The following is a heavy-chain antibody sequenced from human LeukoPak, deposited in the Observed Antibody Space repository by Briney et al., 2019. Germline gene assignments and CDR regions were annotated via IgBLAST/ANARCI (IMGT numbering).Heavy chain of an antibody. J-gene: IGHJ5*02. D-gene: IGHD3-3*01. CDR2: IIPILGIA. Sequence: SVKVSCKASGGTFSSYAISWVRQAPGQGLEWMGRIIPILGIANYAQKFQGRVTLTADKSTSTAYMELSSLRSEDTAVYYCARDPTAYYDFWSGPGFDPWGQGTLVTVSS. CDR1: GGTFSSYA. CDR3: ARDPTAYYDFWSGPGFDP. V-gene: IGHV1-69*04.